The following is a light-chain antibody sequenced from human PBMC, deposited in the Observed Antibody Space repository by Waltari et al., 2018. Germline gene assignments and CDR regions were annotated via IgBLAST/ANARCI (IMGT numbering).Light chain of an antibody. CDR1: QNILYSSDQKNY. Sequence: DIVLTQSPDSLAVSLGDRATIDCKSTQNILYSSDQKNYLAWYQQKAGQPPKLLIYWASTREAGVPDRFSGSGSGTDFTLTISSLQAGDVAVYYCQQYYGIPFTFGPGTKVEIK. CDR2: WAS. V-gene: IGKV4-1*01. CDR3: QQYYGIPFT. J-gene: IGKJ3*01.